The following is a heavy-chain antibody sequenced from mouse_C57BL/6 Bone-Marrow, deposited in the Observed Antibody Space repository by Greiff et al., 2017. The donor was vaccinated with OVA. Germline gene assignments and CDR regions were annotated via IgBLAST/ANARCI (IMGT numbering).Heavy chain of an antibody. J-gene: IGHJ3*01. D-gene: IGHD3-2*02. V-gene: IGHV1-50*01. CDR2: IDPSDSYT. Sequence: VQLQQSGAELVKPGASVKLSCKASGYTFTSYWMQWVKQRPGQGLEWIGEIDPSDSYTNYNQKFKGKATLTVDTSSSTAYMQLSSLTSEDSAVYYCARSGDSAWFAYWGQGTLVTVSA. CDR1: GYTFTSYW. CDR3: ARSGDSAWFAY.